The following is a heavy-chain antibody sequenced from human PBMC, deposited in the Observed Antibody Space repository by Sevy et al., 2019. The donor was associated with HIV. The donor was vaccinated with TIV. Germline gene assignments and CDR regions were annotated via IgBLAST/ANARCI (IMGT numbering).Heavy chain of an antibody. J-gene: IGHJ3*02. CDR3: ATYSGTYSVDAFDI. D-gene: IGHD1-26*01. CDR1: GFSFSRYW. CDR2: IKQDGSER. V-gene: IGHV3-7*03. Sequence: GGSLRLSCTASGFSFSRYWMTWVRQAPGEGLEWVANIKQDGSERNYVDSVKGRFTISRDNTQNSLYLQMNSLRAEDTAVYYCATYSGTYSVDAFDIWGRGTMVTVSS.